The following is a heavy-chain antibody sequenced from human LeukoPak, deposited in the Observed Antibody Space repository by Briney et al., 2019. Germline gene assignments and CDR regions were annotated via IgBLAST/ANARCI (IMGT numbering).Heavy chain of an antibody. D-gene: IGHD6-19*01. CDR3: ASGGVAGTGYYYGMDV. CDR1: GDSVSSNSAT. CDR2: TYYRSKWYY. J-gene: IGHJ6*02. V-gene: IGHV6-1*01. Sequence: SQTLSLTCAISGDSVSSNSATWNWIRQSPSRGLEWLGRTYYRSKWYYDYAVSLRGRITINPDTSKDQFSLQLNSVTPEDTAVYYCASGGVAGTGYYYGMDVWGQGTLVTVSS.